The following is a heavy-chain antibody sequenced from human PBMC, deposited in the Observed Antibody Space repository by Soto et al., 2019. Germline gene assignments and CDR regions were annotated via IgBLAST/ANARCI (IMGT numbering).Heavy chain of an antibody. CDR2: ISGSGGNT. CDR1: GFTFSNYA. CDR3: AKRFLSSTSYYGLDAFDI. D-gene: IGHD3-22*01. J-gene: IGHJ3*02. V-gene: IGHV3-23*01. Sequence: VGSLRLSCAASGFTFSNYAMSWVRQAPGKGLDWVSGISGSGGNTYYADSVRGRFTISRDSSENTLYLQMDSLRAEDTAVYFCAKRFLSSTSYYGLDAFDIWGQGTMVTVSS.